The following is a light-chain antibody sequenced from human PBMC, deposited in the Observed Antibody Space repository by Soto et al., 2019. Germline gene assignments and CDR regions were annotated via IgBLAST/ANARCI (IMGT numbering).Light chain of an antibody. Sequence: GDRVTITCRARQDIRNNLGWFQQKPGKAPERLISAASSLRSGVPSRFSGSGSGTEFTLTISSLQPEDFATYYCLQHNSYPWTFGQGTKVDIK. CDR2: AAS. CDR3: LQHNSYPWT. V-gene: IGKV1-17*01. CDR1: QDIRNN. J-gene: IGKJ1*01.